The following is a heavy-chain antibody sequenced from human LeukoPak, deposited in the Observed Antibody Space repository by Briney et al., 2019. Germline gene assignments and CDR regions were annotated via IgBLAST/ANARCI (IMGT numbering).Heavy chain of an antibody. D-gene: IGHD3-3*01. CDR3: ARGPYYDFWSGYYSYFDY. J-gene: IGHJ4*02. CDR1: GYSFTTFG. CDR2: ISTTKGNT. V-gene: IGHV1-18*01. Sequence: ASVKVSCKASGYSFTTFGITWVRQAPGQGLEYMGWISTTKGNTHYAQNFQGRVTLTTDTSTATAHMELRSLRSDDTAVYYCARGPYYDFWSGYYSYFDYWGQGTLVTVSS.